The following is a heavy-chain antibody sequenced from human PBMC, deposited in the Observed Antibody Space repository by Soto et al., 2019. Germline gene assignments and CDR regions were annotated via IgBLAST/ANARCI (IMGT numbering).Heavy chain of an antibody. D-gene: IGHD6-19*01. Sequence: LETLSLTCTVSGGSSSSYYWSWIRQPPGKGLEWIGYIYYSGSTNYNPSLKSRVTISVDTSKNQFSLKLSSVTAADTAVYYCARVSSSGWYGPSWFDPWGQGTLVTVSS. CDR1: GGSSSSYY. J-gene: IGHJ5*02. CDR3: ARVSSSGWYGPSWFDP. V-gene: IGHV4-59*01. CDR2: IYYSGST.